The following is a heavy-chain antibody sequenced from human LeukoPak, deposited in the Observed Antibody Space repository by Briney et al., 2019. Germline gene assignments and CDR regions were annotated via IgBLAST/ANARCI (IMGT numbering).Heavy chain of an antibody. CDR1: GSTFSSYW. J-gene: IGHJ4*02. V-gene: IGHV3-74*01. CDR3: ARGRYCSGGSCYVY. Sequence: QPGGPLRLSCATSGSTFSSYWMPWVRQAPGKGLVWVSCINSDGSTTNYADSVKGRFTISRDNAKNTLYLQMDSLRAEDTAVYYCARGRYCSGGSCYVYWGQGTLVTVSS. D-gene: IGHD2-15*01. CDR2: INSDGSTT.